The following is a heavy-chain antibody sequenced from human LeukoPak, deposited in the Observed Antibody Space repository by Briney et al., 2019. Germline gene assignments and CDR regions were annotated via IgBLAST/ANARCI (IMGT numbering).Heavy chain of an antibody. V-gene: IGHV3-30*17. Sequence: GGSLRLSCAAFGFTFSSFALHWVRQAPGKGLEWVALISYDGSNKYHADSVKGRFTISRNNSENTLYLQMNSLRPEDTAVYFCARDSTYYYGSGSSGPHYFDYWGQGTPVTVSS. CDR1: GFTFSSFA. CDR3: ARDSTYYYGSGSSGPHYFDY. D-gene: IGHD3-10*01. J-gene: IGHJ4*02. CDR2: ISYDGSNK.